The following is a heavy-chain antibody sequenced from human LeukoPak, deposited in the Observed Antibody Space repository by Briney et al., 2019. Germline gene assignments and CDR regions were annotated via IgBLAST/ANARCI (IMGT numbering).Heavy chain of an antibody. CDR2: INAGNGNT. CDR3: AREIQYYSGWFDP. V-gene: IGHV1-3*01. Sequence: ASVKVSCKASGYTFTSYAMHWVRQGPGQRLEWMGWINAGNGNTKYSQKFQGRVTITRDTSASTAYMELSSLRSEDTAVYYCAREIQYYSGWFDPWGQGTLVTVSS. CDR1: GYTFTSYA. J-gene: IGHJ5*02. D-gene: IGHD3-10*01.